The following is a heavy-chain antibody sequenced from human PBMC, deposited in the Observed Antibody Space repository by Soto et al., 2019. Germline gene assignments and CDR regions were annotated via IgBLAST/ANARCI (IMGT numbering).Heavy chain of an antibody. V-gene: IGHV3-21*01. CDR2: ISSGSTYI. J-gene: IGHJ4*02. CDR3: ARVLEGYCYGSGSFDY. D-gene: IGHD3-10*01. CDR1: GFTFNTYG. Sequence: EVQLVESGGGLVKPGGSLRLSCAASGFTFNTYGMNWVRQAPGKGLEWVSSISSGSTYIYYADSVKGRFTISRDNAKNSLYLQMNSLRAEDTAVYYCARVLEGYCYGSGSFDYWGQGTLVTVSS.